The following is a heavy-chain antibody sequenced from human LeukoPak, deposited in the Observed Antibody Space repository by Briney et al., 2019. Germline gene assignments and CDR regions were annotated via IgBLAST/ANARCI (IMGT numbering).Heavy chain of an antibody. D-gene: IGHD3-22*01. CDR1: GYTFTSYG. CDR2: ISAYNGNT. CDR3: ARVEGYYDSSGYYYKGVFDY. V-gene: IGHV1-18*01. Sequence: ASVTVSCKASGYTFTSYGISWVRQAPGQGLEWMGWISAYNGNTNYAQKLQGRVTMTTDTSTSTAYMELRSLRSDDTAVYYCARVEGYYDSSGYYYKGVFDYWGQGTLVTVSS. J-gene: IGHJ4*02.